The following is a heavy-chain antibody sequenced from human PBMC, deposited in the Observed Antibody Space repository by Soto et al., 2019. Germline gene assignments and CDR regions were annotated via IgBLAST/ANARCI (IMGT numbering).Heavy chain of an antibody. CDR2: IYPGDSDT. D-gene: IGHD3-10*01. CDR3: ARVKGSRRSDYFDW. V-gene: IGHV5-51*01. CDR1: GYSFTSYW. Sequence: GESLQISCKVSGYSFTSYWIGWLRQMPGKGLEWMGIIYPGDSDTRYSPPFQGQVTISADKSISTAYLQWSSLKASDTAMYYCARVKGSRRSDYFDWWGQGTLVTLSS. J-gene: IGHJ4*02.